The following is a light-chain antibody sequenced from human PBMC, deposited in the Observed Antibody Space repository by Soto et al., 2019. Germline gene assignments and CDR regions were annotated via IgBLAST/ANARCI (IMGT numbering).Light chain of an antibody. V-gene: IGLV3-21*04. CDR2: YDS. CDR1: NIGSKR. CDR3: QVWDSSSDHPNVV. Sequence: SYELTQPPSVSVAPGKTARITCGGNNIGSKRVHWYQQKPGQAPVLVIYYDSDRPSGIPERFSGSNSGNTATLTISRVEAGDEADYCCQVWDSSSDHPNVVFGGGTQLTV. J-gene: IGLJ2*01.